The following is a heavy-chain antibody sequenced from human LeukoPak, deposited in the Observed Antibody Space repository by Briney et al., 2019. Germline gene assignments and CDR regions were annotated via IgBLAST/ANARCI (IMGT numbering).Heavy chain of an antibody. CDR3: ATIKRGSIFGYFDF. J-gene: IGHJ4*02. V-gene: IGHV4-59*11. Sequence: SETLSLTCSVPAGSINSHYWSWLRQAPGQGLEWIGYMYDNLMIKDNPALKSRLTLSADTSKSQFSLRLSAVTAADTATYYCATIKRGSIFGYFDFWGQGILVTVSS. CDR1: AGSINSHY. CDR2: MYDNLMI. D-gene: IGHD5-18*01.